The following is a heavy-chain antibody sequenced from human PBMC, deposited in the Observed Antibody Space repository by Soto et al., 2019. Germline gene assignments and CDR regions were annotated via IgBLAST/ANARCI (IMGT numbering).Heavy chain of an antibody. D-gene: IGHD6-13*01. CDR1: GGTFSSYS. V-gene: IGHV1-69*12. CDR3: AREGLEAAYFDY. CDR2: TIPIFGTA. Sequence: QVQLVQSGAEVKTPGSSVKVSCKASGGTFSSYSISWVRQAPGPGLEWMGGTIPIFGTANYAQKFQGRVTITADESTSTAYMELSSLRSEDTAVYYCAREGLEAAYFDYCGQGTLVTVS. J-gene: IGHJ4*02.